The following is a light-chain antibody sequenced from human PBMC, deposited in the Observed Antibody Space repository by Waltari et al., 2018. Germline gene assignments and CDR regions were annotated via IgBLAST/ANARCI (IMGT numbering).Light chain of an antibody. CDR3: CSYAGSYTWV. V-gene: IGLV2-23*01. CDR1: SSDVGNYNL. CDR2: DDN. Sequence: QSALTQPASVSGSPGQSITISCTGTSSDVGNYNLVSWYQQYPGKAPKVLIYDDNRRPSGLSDRFSGSKSSNTASLTISGVQADDEADYYCCSYAGSYTWVFGGGTKLTVL. J-gene: IGLJ3*02.